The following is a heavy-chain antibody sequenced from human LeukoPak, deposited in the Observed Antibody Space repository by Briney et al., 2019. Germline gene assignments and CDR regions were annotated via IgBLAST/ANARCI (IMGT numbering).Heavy chain of an antibody. Sequence: GGSLRLSCAASGFTFSSYGMHWVRQAPGKGLEWVAVIWYDGSNKYYADSVKGRFTISRDNSKNTLYLQMNSLRAEDTAVYYCAREDYGDYVPFDYWGQGTLVTVSS. D-gene: IGHD4-17*01. J-gene: IGHJ4*02. CDR3: AREDYGDYVPFDY. CDR1: GFTFSSYG. V-gene: IGHV3-33*01. CDR2: IWYDGSNK.